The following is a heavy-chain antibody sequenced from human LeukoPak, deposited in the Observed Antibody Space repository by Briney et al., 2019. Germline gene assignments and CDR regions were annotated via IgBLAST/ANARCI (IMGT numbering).Heavy chain of an antibody. CDR2: INPNSGGT. J-gene: IGHJ3*02. V-gene: IGHV1-2*02. Sequence: GASVKVSCKASGYTFSGYYLHWVRQAPGQGLEWMGWINPNSGGTNSAQKFQGRVTMTTDTSTSTAYMELRSLRSDDTAVYYCASKWVTYYYNSSAYHYPTDVFDIWGQGTMVTVSS. CDR1: GYTFSGYY. D-gene: IGHD3-22*01. CDR3: ASKWVTYYYNSSAYHYPTDVFDI.